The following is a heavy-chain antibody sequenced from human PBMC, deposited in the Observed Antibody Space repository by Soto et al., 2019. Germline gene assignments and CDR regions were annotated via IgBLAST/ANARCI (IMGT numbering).Heavy chain of an antibody. CDR1: GGSFSGYY. CDR2: INHSGST. V-gene: IGHV4-34*01. J-gene: IGHJ4*02. Sequence: SETLSLTCAVYGGSFSGYYWSWIRQPPGKGLEWIGEINHSGSTNYNPSLKSRVTISVDTSKNQFSLKLSSVTAADTAVYYCARALGVVAATRSFDYWGQGTLVTVSS. D-gene: IGHD2-15*01. CDR3: ARALGVVAATRSFDY.